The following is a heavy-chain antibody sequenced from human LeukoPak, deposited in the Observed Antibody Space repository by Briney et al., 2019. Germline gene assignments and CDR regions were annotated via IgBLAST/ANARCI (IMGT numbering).Heavy chain of an antibody. CDR2: IRNKANSYAT. J-gene: IGHJ5*02. Sequence: PGGSLRLSCAASGFTFSGSTMHWVRQASGKGLECVGRIRNKANSYATEYAASVKGRFTISRDDSKNTAYLRMNSLRAEDTAVYYCAKDPVLRYFDWLSLDDNWFDPWGQGTLVTVSS. D-gene: IGHD3-9*01. CDR1: GFTFSGST. CDR3: AKDPVLRYFDWLSLDDNWFDP. V-gene: IGHV3-73*01.